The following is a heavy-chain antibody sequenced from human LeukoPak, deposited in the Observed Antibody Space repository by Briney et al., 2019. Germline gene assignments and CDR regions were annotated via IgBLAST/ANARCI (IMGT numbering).Heavy chain of an antibody. D-gene: IGHD4-17*01. CDR3: ASGRGFTVAKTIYDY. CDR1: GFTFNNCE. J-gene: IGHJ4*02. V-gene: IGHV3-48*03. CDR2: ISGSGSSI. Sequence: GGSLRLSCTVSGFTFNNCEMNWVRQAPGKGLEWVSYISGSGSSISYADSARGRFTISRDNAKNSLYLQMNSLRVEDTAVYYYASGRGFTVAKTIYDYWGQGTLVTVSS.